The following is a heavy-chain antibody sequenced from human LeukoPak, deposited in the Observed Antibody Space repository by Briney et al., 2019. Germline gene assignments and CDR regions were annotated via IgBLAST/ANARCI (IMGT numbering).Heavy chain of an antibody. D-gene: IGHD6-19*01. CDR2: IIPILGIA. CDR1: GGTFSSYA. CDR3: ARDPGIAVAGTVYFDY. V-gene: IGHV1-69*04. J-gene: IGHJ4*02. Sequence: SVKVSCKASGGTFSSYAISWVRQAPGQGLEWMGRIIPILGIANYAQKFQGRVTITADKSTSTAYMELSSLRSEDTAVYYCARDPGIAVAGTVYFDYWGQGTLVTVSS.